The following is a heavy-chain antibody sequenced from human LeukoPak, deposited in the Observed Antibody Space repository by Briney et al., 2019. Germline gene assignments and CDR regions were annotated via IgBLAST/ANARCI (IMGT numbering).Heavy chain of an antibody. CDR1: GGSFSGYY. CDR2: INHSGST. D-gene: IGHD3-10*01. CDR3: ARHFQITMVRGVIVRWFDP. Sequence: KPSETLSLTCAVYGGSFSGYYWSWIRQPPGKGLEWIGEINHSGSTNYNPSLKSRVTISVDTSKNQFSLKLSSVTAADTAVYYCARHFQITMVRGVIVRWFDPWGQGTLVTVSS. V-gene: IGHV4-34*01. J-gene: IGHJ5*02.